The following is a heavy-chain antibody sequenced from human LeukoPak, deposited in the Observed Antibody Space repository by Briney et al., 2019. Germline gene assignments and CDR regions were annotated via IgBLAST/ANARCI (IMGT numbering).Heavy chain of an antibody. CDR2: IGWDGNNV. Sequence: GGSLRLSCAASGFTLDDYAMHWVRHAPGKGLEWVSRIGWDGNNVAYADSVKGRFTISRDNAKNSLYLYMNSLRPEDTAFYYCAKDISRELPSAFDSWGQGTLVTVSS. J-gene: IGHJ4*02. CDR1: GFTLDDYA. CDR3: AKDISRELPSAFDS. D-gene: IGHD1-7*01. V-gene: IGHV3-9*01.